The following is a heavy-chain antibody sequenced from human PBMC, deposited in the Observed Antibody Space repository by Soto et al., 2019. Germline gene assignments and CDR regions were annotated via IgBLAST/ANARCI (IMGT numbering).Heavy chain of an antibody. Sequence: GGSLRLSCAASGFTFSSYAMHWVRQAPGKGLEWVGVISYDETNEHYADSVKGRFTISRDSSKNTLYLQLNNLRAEDTAVYYCARDGSPYYYDAFDMWGQGTMVTVSS. CDR3: ARDGSPYYYDAFDM. J-gene: IGHJ3*02. CDR1: GFTFSSYA. CDR2: ISYDETNE. D-gene: IGHD3-10*01. V-gene: IGHV3-30-3*01.